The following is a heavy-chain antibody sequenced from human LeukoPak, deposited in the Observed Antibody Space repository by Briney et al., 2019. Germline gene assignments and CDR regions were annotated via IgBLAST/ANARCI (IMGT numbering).Heavy chain of an antibody. J-gene: IGHJ3*02. Sequence: SGGSLRLSCAASGFTVSSNYMSWVRQAPGKGLEWVSVIYSGGSTYYADSVKGRFTISRDNSKNTLYLQMNSLRAEDTAVYYCARDPRVYCSSTSCYDAFDIWGQGTMVTVSS. V-gene: IGHV3-53*01. CDR1: GFTVSSNY. CDR3: ARDPRVYCSSTSCYDAFDI. CDR2: IYSGGST. D-gene: IGHD2-2*01.